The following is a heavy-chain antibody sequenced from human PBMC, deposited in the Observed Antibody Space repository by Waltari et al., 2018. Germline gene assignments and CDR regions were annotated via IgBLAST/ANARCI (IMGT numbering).Heavy chain of an antibody. D-gene: IGHD2-2*02. Sequence: QVQLVQSGAEVKKPGSSVKVPCKASGGTFSRYAIRWVRQDTGPGLEWMGGIIPIFGTANYAQKFQCRVTITADESTSTAYMELSSLRSEDTAVYYCAGTLPRGYCSSTSCYTSFDYWGQGTLVTVSS. CDR2: IIPIFGTA. CDR3: AGTLPRGYCSSTSCYTSFDY. CDR1: GGTFSRYA. J-gene: IGHJ4*02. V-gene: IGHV1-69*01.